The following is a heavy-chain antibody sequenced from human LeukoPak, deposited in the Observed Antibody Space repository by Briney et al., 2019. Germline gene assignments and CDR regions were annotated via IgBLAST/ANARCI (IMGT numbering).Heavy chain of an antibody. CDR2: IYHSGST. CDR1: GGSISSGGYY. CDR3: ARHTPYYYDSSGYGGYYFDY. V-gene: IGHV4-30-2*01. D-gene: IGHD3-22*01. J-gene: IGHJ4*02. Sequence: SETLSLTCTVSGGSISSGGYYWSWIRQPPGKGLEWIGYIYHSGSTYYNPSLKSRVTISVDRSKNQFSLKLSSVTAADTAVYYCARHTPYYYDSSGYGGYYFDYWGQGTLVTVSS.